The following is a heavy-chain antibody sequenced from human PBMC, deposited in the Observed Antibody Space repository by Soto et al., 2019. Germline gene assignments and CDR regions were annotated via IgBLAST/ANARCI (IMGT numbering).Heavy chain of an antibody. V-gene: IGHV4-38-2*01. CDR3: ARAYSKVAGRGGFDY. D-gene: IGHD6-19*01. CDR1: GYSISSGYY. CDR2: IYHSGST. J-gene: IGHJ4*02. Sequence: QVQLQESGPGLVKPSETLSLTCAVSGYSISSGYYWGWIRQPPGKGLEWIGSIYHSGSTYYNPSLKSRVTISVDTSKNQFSLKLSSVTAADTAVYYCARAYSKVAGRGGFDYWGQGTLVTVSS.